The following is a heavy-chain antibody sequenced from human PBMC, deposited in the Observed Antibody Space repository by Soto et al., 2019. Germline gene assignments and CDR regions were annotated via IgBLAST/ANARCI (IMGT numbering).Heavy chain of an antibody. Sequence: SETLSLTCTVSGGSSSSYYWSWIRQPPGKGLEWIGYIYYSGSTNYNPSLKSRVTISVDTSKNQFSLKLSSVTAADTAVYYCARLGYSYGKNWFDPWGQGTLVTVSS. V-gene: IGHV4-59*01. J-gene: IGHJ5*02. CDR2: IYYSGST. CDR3: ARLGYSYGKNWFDP. CDR1: GGSSSSYY. D-gene: IGHD5-18*01.